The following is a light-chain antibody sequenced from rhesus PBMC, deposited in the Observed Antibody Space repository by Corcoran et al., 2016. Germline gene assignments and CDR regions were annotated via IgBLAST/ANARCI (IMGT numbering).Light chain of an antibody. CDR1: QDIRSY. Sequence: DIQMTQSPSSLSASVGDTVTITCRASQDIRSYLNWFQQKPGKAPRPLLYGATAFQTGVPSWFSGSGSGTDFTLTISSLQPEDLATYYSQQFKDYPLTFGEETKVEIK. CDR3: QQFKDYPLT. V-gene: IGKV1-28*02. J-gene: IGKJ4*01. CDR2: GAT.